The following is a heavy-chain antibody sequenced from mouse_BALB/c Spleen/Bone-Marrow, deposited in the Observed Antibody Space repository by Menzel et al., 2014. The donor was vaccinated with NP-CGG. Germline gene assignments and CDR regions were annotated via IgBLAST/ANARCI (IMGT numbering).Heavy chain of an antibody. V-gene: IGHV14-3*02. CDR2: IDPANGNT. Sequence: EVQLQQSGAELVKPGASVKLSCTASGFNIKDTYMYWVKQRPEQGLEWIGRIDPANGNTKYDPKFQGKATITTDTSSNTAYLQLRSLTSEDTAVYYCARYDYRYSWFAYWGQGTLVTVSA. D-gene: IGHD2-14*01. CDR3: ARYDYRYSWFAY. J-gene: IGHJ3*01. CDR1: GFNIKDTY.